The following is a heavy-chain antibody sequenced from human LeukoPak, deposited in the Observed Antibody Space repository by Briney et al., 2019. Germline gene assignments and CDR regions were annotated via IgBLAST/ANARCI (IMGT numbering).Heavy chain of an antibody. CDR3: AKWGDYDILTGYYDSDY. D-gene: IGHD3-9*01. CDR1: GFTFSSYG. J-gene: IGHJ4*02. Sequence: GRSLRLSCAASGFTFSSYGMHWVRQAPGKGLEWVAVIWYDGSNKYYADSVKGRFTISRDNSKNTLYLQMNSLRAEDTAVYYCAKWGDYDILTGYYDSDYWGQGTLVTVSS. CDR2: IWYDGSNK. V-gene: IGHV3-33*06.